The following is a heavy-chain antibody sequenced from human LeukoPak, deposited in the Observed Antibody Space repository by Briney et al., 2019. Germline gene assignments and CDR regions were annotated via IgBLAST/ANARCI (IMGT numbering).Heavy chain of an antibody. J-gene: IGHJ4*02. V-gene: IGHV3-48*03. CDR1: GFTFSSYE. D-gene: IGHD3-22*01. Sequence: PGGSLRLSCAASGFTFSSYEMNWVRQAPGKGLEWVSYISSSGSTIYYADSVKGRFTISRDNAKNSLYLQMNSLRAEDTAVYYCATKFGSSGYYYFDYWGQGTLVTVSS. CDR3: ATKFGSSGYYYFDY. CDR2: ISSSGSTI.